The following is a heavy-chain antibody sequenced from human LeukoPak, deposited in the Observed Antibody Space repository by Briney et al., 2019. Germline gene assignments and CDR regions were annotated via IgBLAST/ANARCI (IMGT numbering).Heavy chain of an antibody. J-gene: IGHJ4*02. CDR3: ARGDLYSSSPVNDY. CDR2: ISSSSSYI. Sequence: GGSLRLSCAASGFTFSSYSMNWVRQAPGEGLEWVSSISSSSSYIYYADSVKGRFTISRDNAKNSLYLQMNSLRAEDTAVYYCARGDLYSSSPVNDYWGQGTLVTVSS. D-gene: IGHD6-6*01. CDR1: GFTFSSYS. V-gene: IGHV3-21*01.